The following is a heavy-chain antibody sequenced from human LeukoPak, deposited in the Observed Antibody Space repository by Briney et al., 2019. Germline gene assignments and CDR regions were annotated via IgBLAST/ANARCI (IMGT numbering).Heavy chain of an antibody. Sequence: PGGSLRLSCAASGFTFSSYSMNWVRQAPGKGLEWVSYISSSSSTIYYADSVKGRFTISRDNAKNPLYLQMNSLGDEDTAVYYCARAGADYGYYRSYWGQGTLVTVSS. J-gene: IGHJ4*02. CDR1: GFTFSSYS. V-gene: IGHV3-48*02. CDR2: ISSSSSTI. CDR3: ARAGADYGYYRSY. D-gene: IGHD4-17*01.